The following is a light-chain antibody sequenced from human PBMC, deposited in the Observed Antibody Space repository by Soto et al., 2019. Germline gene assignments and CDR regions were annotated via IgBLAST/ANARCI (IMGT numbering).Light chain of an antibody. J-gene: IGKJ1*01. CDR1: QSVSSSY. CDR3: QQYDYSSRT. V-gene: IGKV3-20*01. Sequence: EIVLTQSPGTLSLSPGERATLSCRASQSVSSSYLAWYQQKPGQAPRLLIYGASSRATGIPDRFSGSGSGTDFTLSISRLEPEISAVYFCQQYDYSSRTFGQFTKVEIK. CDR2: GAS.